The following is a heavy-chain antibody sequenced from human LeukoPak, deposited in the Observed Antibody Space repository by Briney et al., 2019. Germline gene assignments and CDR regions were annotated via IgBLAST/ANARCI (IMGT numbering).Heavy chain of an antibody. Sequence: GGSLRLSCAASGFTFSTYEMNWVRQAPGKGLEWVSYISSSGSTIYYADSVKGRFTISRDNAKNSLYLQMNSLRAEDTAVYYCARATGWFQAFDYWGQGTLVTVSS. CDR3: ARATGWFQAFDY. CDR2: ISSSGSTI. D-gene: IGHD6-19*01. V-gene: IGHV3-48*03. J-gene: IGHJ4*02. CDR1: GFTFSTYE.